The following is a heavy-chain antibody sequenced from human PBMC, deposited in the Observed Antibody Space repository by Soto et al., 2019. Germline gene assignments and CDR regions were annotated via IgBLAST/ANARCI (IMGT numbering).Heavy chain of an antibody. D-gene: IGHD3-9*01. J-gene: IGHJ4*02. CDR3: GRGPLYDILTGYFTATLDY. V-gene: IGHV4-34*01. Sequence: SETLSLTCAVYGGSFSGYYWSWIRQPPGKGLEWIGEINHSGSTNYNPSLKSRVTISVDTSKNQFSLNLSSVTAADTAVYYCGRGPLYDILTGYFTATLDYWGQGTLVTVSS. CDR1: GGSFSGYY. CDR2: INHSGST.